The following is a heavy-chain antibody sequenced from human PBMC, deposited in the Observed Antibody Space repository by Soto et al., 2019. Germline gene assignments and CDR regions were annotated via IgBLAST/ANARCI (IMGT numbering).Heavy chain of an antibody. Sequence: ASVKVSCKVSGYTLTELFMHWVRQAPGKGLEWMGGFDPEDGETIYAQKFQGRVTMTEDTSTDTAYMELSSLRSEDTAVYYCATSAPSGSYDTFDYWGQGTLVTVSS. J-gene: IGHJ4*02. CDR3: ATSAPSGSYDTFDY. D-gene: IGHD1-26*01. CDR2: FDPEDGET. V-gene: IGHV1-24*01. CDR1: GYTLTELF.